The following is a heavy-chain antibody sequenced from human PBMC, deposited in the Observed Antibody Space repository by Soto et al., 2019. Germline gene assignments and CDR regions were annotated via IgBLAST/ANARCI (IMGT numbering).Heavy chain of an antibody. Sequence: EVQVLESGGGLLQPGGSLRLSCVASGFTFNAHAMTWVRQGPGMRLEWTSSISGNGKTTYYADSVKGRFTVSRDNSKNTLSLQMNSLRVEDTATYYCVKDWTGNKCPCLDVWGQGTTVTVSS. CDR2: ISGNGKTT. D-gene: IGHD2-8*02. CDR3: VKDWTGNKCPCLDV. V-gene: IGHV3-23*01. CDR1: GFTFNAHA. J-gene: IGHJ6*02.